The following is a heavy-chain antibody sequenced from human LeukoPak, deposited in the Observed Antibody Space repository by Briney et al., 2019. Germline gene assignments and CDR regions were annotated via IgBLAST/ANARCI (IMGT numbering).Heavy chain of an antibody. CDR2: IKSKTDGGTT. CDR1: GFTFSNAW. D-gene: IGHD3-16*01. CDR3: TTEGEWLSPHYYMDV. Sequence: GGSLRLSCAASGFTFSNAWMSWVRQAPGKGLEWVGRIKSKTDGGTTDYAAPVKGRFTISRDDSKNTLYLQMNSLKTEDTAVYYCTTEGEWLSPHYYMDVWGKGTAVTVSS. V-gene: IGHV3-15*01. J-gene: IGHJ6*03.